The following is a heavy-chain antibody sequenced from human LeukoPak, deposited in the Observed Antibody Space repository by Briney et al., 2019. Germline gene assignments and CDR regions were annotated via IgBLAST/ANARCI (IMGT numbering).Heavy chain of an antibody. CDR1: GFTFSDYY. D-gene: IGHD5-24*01. Sequence: KTGGSLRLSCAASGFTFSDYYMSWIRQAPGKGLEWVSYISSSGSTIYYADSVKGRFTISRDNAKNSLYLQMNSLRAEDTAVYYCARECRDGYNCFDLWGRGTLVTVSS. J-gene: IGHJ2*01. CDR3: ARECRDGYNCFDL. CDR2: ISSSGSTI. V-gene: IGHV3-11*01.